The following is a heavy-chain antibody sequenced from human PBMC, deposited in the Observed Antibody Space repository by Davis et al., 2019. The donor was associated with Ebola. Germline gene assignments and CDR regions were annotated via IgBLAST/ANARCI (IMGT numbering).Heavy chain of an antibody. Sequence: AASVKVSCKASGYTFTSYGISWVRQAPGQGLEWMGWINPHNGNTNYAQNVQGRVTMTTDTSTSTAYMEVGSLKSDDTAVYYCRLDSSMEQHWGQGTLVTVSS. J-gene: IGHJ1*01. CDR3: RLDSSMEQH. V-gene: IGHV1-18*04. CDR1: GYTFTSYG. D-gene: IGHD6-19*01. CDR2: INPHNGNT.